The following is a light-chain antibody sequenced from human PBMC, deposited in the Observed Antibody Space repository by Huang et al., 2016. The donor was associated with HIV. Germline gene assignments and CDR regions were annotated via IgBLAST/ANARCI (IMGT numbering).Light chain of an antibody. CDR2: AAS. Sequence: DIQMTQSPFSLSASVGDRVTITCRASQTISSYLNWYQQKPEKAPKLLIYAASSLQSGVPSMFSGSGSGTDFTLTISSLQPEDFATYYCQQSFSAPRTFGQGTKVEVK. CDR3: QQSFSAPRT. CDR1: QTISSY. J-gene: IGKJ1*01. V-gene: IGKV1-39*01.